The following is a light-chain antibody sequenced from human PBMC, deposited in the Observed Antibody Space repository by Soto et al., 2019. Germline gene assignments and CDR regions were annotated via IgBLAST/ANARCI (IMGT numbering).Light chain of an antibody. CDR1: QSISSY. J-gene: IGKJ1*01. Sequence: DIQMTQSPASLSASVGDRVTITCRASQSISSYLNWYQQKPGKAPKLLIYAVFSLQSGVPSRYSGSRSQTEFTRTSSSLQPEDFATYDCQRSYSTPRTFGKGTKVDI. V-gene: IGKV1-39*01. CDR2: AVF. CDR3: QRSYSTPRT.